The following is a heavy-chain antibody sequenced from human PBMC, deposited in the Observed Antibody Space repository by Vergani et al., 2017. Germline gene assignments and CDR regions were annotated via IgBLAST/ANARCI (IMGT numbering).Heavy chain of an antibody. D-gene: IGHD2/OR15-2a*01. CDR3: ANSVIAGNVGVAYFGMDV. V-gene: IGHV3-30*02. Sequence: QVQILQSGGGVVQPGGSLRLSCTLSGFTLNTYGIHWVRQAPGKGLEWVSFIRYDGSSEYYGDSVKGRFTISRDKSQNTVNLQMNSLRTEDTAVYFCANSVIAGNVGVAYFGMDVWGRGTTVTVFS. J-gene: IGHJ6*02. CDR2: IRYDGSSE. CDR1: GFTLNTYG.